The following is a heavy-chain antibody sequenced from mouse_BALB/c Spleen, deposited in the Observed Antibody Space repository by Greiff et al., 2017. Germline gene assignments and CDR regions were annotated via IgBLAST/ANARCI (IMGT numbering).Heavy chain of an antibody. J-gene: IGHJ1*01. CDR2: IYPGNSDT. V-gene: IGHV1-5*01. D-gene: IGHD1-1*01. Sequence: VQLQQSGTVLARPGASVKMSCKASGYSFTSYWMHWVKQRPGQGLEWIGAIYPGNSDTSYNQKFKGKAKLTAVTSASTAYMELSSLTNEDSAVYYCTRDYGSSSSYWYFDVWGAGTTVTVSS. CDR3: TRDYGSSSSYWYFDV. CDR1: GYSFTSYW.